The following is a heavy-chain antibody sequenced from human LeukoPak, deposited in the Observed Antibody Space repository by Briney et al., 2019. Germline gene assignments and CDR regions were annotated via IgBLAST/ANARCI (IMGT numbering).Heavy chain of an antibody. D-gene: IGHD5-18*01. J-gene: IGHJ4*02. V-gene: IGHV1-3*01. Sequence: GASVKVSCKASGYTFTSYAMHWVRQAPGQRLEWMGWINAGNGNTKYSQKFQGRVTITRDTSASTAYMELRSLRSDDTAVYYCARDGKPRGYSYGYCFDYWGQGTLVTVSS. CDR3: ARDGKPRGYSYGYCFDY. CDR1: GYTFTSYA. CDR2: INAGNGNT.